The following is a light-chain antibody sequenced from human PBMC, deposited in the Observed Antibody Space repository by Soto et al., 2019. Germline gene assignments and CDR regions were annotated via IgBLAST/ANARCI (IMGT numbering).Light chain of an antibody. Sequence: DIQMTQAPSSLSASVGDRVTITCRASQSISSYLNWYQQKPGQAPKLLIYAASSLQSGVPSRFSGSGSGTHFTLAISSLQPEDFATYYCHQSYSTPLLTFGGGTKVEIK. J-gene: IGKJ4*01. CDR1: QSISSY. V-gene: IGKV1-39*01. CDR3: HQSYSTPLLT. CDR2: AAS.